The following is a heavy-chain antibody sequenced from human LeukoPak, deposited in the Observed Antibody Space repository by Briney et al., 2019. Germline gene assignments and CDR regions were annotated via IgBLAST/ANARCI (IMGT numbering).Heavy chain of an antibody. D-gene: IGHD4-11*01. J-gene: IGHJ4*02. CDR2: IYYSGTS. V-gene: IGHV4-39*07. CDR3: AKDPTTPNAGYSSFHY. CDR1: GGSISSTHYY. Sequence: SETLSLTCTVSGGSISSTHYYWGWVRQPPGKGLEWIASIYYSGTSYYNPSLASRVTISVDTSRNQFSLNLKSVTAADTAIYYCAKDPTTPNAGYSSFHYWGQGVLVTVSS.